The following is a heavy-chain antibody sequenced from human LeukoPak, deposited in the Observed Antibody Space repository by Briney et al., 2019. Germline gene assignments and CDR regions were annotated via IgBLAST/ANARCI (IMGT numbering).Heavy chain of an antibody. CDR2: IRWNSAGI. Sequence: GGSLRLSCAASGFTFDDYAMHWVRPLPGKGLEWVSGIRWNSAGIDYADSMKGRFTISRDNAKISLYLQMNSLRGEDTALYYCAKAFRTNSNYYYGLDVWGQGTTVTVSS. D-gene: IGHD2-8*01. CDR1: GFTFDDYA. V-gene: IGHV3-9*01. CDR3: AKAFRTNSNYYYGLDV. J-gene: IGHJ6*02.